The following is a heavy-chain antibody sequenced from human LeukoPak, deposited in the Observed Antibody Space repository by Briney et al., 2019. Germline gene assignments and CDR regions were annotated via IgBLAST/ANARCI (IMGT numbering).Heavy chain of an antibody. Sequence: SETLSLTCTVSGGSISSYYWSWIRQPPGKGLEWIGYIYYSGSTNYNPSLKSRVTISVDTSKNQFSLRLSSVTAADTAVYYCARGPIVGPWAYFDYWGQGTLVTVSS. CDR1: GGSISSYY. J-gene: IGHJ4*02. CDR3: ARGPIVGPWAYFDY. V-gene: IGHV4-59*12. CDR2: IYYSGST. D-gene: IGHD1-26*01.